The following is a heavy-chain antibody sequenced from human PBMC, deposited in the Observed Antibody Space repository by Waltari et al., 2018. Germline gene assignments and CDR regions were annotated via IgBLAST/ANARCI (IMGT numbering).Heavy chain of an antibody. Sequence: QLQLQESGPGLVKPSETLSLTCTVPGGSISSSSYYWGWIRQPPGKGLEWIGSIYYSGSTYYNPSLKSRVTISVDTSKNQFSLKLSSVTAADTAVYYCASVDSSGWYPYYYYGMDVWGQGTTVTVSS. D-gene: IGHD6-19*01. J-gene: IGHJ6*02. CDR1: GGSISSSSYY. CDR3: ASVDSSGWYPYYYYGMDV. V-gene: IGHV4-39*01. CDR2: IYYSGST.